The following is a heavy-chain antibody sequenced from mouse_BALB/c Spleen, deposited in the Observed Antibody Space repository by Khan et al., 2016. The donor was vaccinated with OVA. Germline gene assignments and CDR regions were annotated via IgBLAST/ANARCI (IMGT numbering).Heavy chain of an antibody. V-gene: IGHV1-77*01. D-gene: IGHD2-3*01. CDR1: GYTFTDYY. Sequence: QVRLQQSGTELTRPGASVKLSCKASGYTFTDYYITWVKQRTGQGLEWIGEIYPGSGNTYYNENFKGKATLTADKSSNTAYMQLSSLTSEDSAVYFCARMDTTSLDYWGQGTTLTVSS. J-gene: IGHJ2*01. CDR3: ARMDTTSLDY. CDR2: IYPGSGNT.